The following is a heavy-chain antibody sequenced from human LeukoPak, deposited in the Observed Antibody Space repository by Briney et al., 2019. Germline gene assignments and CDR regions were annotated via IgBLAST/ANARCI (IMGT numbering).Heavy chain of an antibody. J-gene: IGHJ5*02. Sequence: ASVKVSCKASGYTFTGYYMHWVRQAPGQGLEWMGWINPNSGGTNYAQKFQGRVTMTRDTSISTAYMELSRLRSDDTAVYYCARKDIVATSWFDPWGQGTLVTVSS. CDR1: GYTFTGYY. V-gene: IGHV1-2*02. CDR3: ARKDIVATSWFDP. D-gene: IGHD5-12*01. CDR2: INPNSGGT.